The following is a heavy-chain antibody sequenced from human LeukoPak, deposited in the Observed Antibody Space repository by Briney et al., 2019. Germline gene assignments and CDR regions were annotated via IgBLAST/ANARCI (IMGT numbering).Heavy chain of an antibody. CDR1: GFTFSNYA. CDR3: ARLVPPTTYYYSGMDV. Sequence: PGGSLRLSCEAPGFTFSNYAMSWVRQAPGKGLEWVSSISRSGDTTYYADSVKGRLTISRDNSKNTLYLQMSSLGAEDTAVYYCARLVPPTTYYYSGMDVWGQGTTVTVSS. J-gene: IGHJ6*02. D-gene: IGHD1-26*01. CDR2: ISRSGDTT. V-gene: IGHV3-23*01.